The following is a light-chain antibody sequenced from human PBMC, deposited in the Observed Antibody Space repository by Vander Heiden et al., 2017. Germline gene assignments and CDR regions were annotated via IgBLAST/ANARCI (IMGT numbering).Light chain of an antibody. CDR2: GAS. CDR1: QSLSSTY. V-gene: IGKV3-20*01. J-gene: IGKJ1*01. CDR3: QQYDNSPSWT. Sequence: ENLLTQSPDTLSLSPGERATLSCRASQSLSSTYLAWYQQKPGQAPRLLISGASSRATGIPDRFSGSGYGTDFTLTISRREPEDFAVYYCQQYDNSPSWTFGQGTRVEIK.